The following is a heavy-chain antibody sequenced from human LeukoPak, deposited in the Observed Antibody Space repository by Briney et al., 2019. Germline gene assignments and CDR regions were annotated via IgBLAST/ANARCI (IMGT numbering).Heavy chain of an antibody. Sequence: PSETLSLTCAVSGGSISSGGYSWSWIRQPPGKGLEWIGYIYHSGSTNYNPSLKSRVTISVDTSKNQFSLKLSSVTAADTAVYYCVRVMSGYYYYGMDVWGQGTTVTVSS. J-gene: IGHJ6*02. V-gene: IGHV4-30-2*01. CDR2: IYHSGST. CDR3: VRVMSGYYYYGMDV. CDR1: GGSISSGGYS.